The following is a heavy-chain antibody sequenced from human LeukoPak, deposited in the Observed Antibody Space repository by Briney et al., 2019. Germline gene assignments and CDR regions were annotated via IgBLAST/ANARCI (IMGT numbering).Heavy chain of an antibody. D-gene: IGHD6-13*01. Sequence: PGGSLRLSCAASGFTFSSYGMHWVRQAPGKGLEWVAVIWYDGSNKYYADSVKGRFTISRDNSKNTLYLQMNSLRAEDTAVYYCAKDHDEGIAAAGPDLFDYWGQGTLVTVSS. CDR2: IWYDGSNK. CDR3: AKDHDEGIAAAGPDLFDY. V-gene: IGHV3-33*06. CDR1: GFTFSSYG. J-gene: IGHJ4*02.